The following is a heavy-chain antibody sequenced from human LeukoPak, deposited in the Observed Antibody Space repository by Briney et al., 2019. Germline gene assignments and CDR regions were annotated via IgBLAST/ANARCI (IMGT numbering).Heavy chain of an antibody. D-gene: IGHD3-3*01. CDR2: ISDNEIP. V-gene: IGHV4-39*01. CDR1: GDSIRDSGWS. J-gene: IGHJ5*02. Sequence: SETLSLTCIVSGDSIRDSGWSWAWIRQAPGKGLEWIGTMPYDENISDNEIPSYNPSLKRRIIISADTSKNELSLKVNSVTAADTGSYYCARLTLTGVGGRGWFDAWGQRTLVIVSS. CDR3: ARLTLTGVGGRGWFDA.